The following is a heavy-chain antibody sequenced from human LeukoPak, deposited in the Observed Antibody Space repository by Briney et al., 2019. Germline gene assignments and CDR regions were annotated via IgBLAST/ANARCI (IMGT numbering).Heavy chain of an antibody. CDR3: ARGDCSSTSCYFYYYYYGMDV. CDR2: ISSRGSTI. CDR1: GFTFSSYE. J-gene: IGHJ6*02. V-gene: IGHV3-48*03. Sequence: GGSLRLSCAASGFTFSSYEMNWVRQAPGKGLEWVSYISSRGSTIYYADSVKGRFTISRDNAKNSLYLQMNSLRAEDTAVYYCARGDCSSTSCYFYYYYYGMDVWGQGTTVTVSS. D-gene: IGHD2-2*01.